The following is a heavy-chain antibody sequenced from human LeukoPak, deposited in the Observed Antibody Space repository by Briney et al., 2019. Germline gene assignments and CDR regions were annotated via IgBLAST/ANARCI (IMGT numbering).Heavy chain of an antibody. D-gene: IGHD1-26*01. Sequence: SETLSLTCTVSGGSISSSTYYWAWIRQPPGKGLEWIVIIYFSGSTYYNPSLKSRVTISLDTSKNQFSLKLSSVTAADTAVYYCASRTTTTYYYYYMDVWGKGTTVTVSS. CDR1: GGSISSSTYY. J-gene: IGHJ6*03. CDR2: IYFSGST. CDR3: ASRTTTTYYYYYMDV. V-gene: IGHV4-39*01.